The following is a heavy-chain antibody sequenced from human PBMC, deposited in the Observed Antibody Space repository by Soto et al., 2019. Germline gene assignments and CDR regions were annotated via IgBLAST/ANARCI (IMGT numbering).Heavy chain of an antibody. D-gene: IGHD6-13*01. J-gene: IGHJ4*02. CDR3: AQGIAAVGFDY. CDR1: GFTFSSYW. CDR2: INSDGSST. Sequence: PGGSLRLSCAASGFTFSSYWMHWVRQAPGKGLEWVSRINSDGSSTSYADSVKGRFTISRDNAKNTLYLQMNSLRAEDTAVYYCAQGIAAVGFDYWGQGTLVTVSS. V-gene: IGHV3-74*01.